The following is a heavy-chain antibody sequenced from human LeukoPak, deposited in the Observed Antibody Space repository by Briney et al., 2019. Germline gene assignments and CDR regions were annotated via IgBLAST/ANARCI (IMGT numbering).Heavy chain of an antibody. CDR2: INHSGST. J-gene: IGHJ5*02. V-gene: IGHV4-34*01. Sequence: SETLSLTCAVYGGSFSGYYWSWIRQPPGKGLEWIGEINHSGSTNYNPSLKSRVTISVDTSKNQFSLKLSSVTAADTAVYYCARDPKYCSSTSCYPYNWFDPWGQGTLVTVSS. CDR3: ARDPKYCSSTSCYPYNWFDP. D-gene: IGHD2-2*01. CDR1: GGSFSGYY.